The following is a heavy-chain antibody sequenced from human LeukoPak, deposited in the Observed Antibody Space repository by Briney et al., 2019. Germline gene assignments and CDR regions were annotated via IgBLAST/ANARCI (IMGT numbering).Heavy chain of an antibody. CDR3: AGHLRYFDWLDY. D-gene: IGHD3-9*01. J-gene: IGHJ4*02. CDR1: GFTFSSYA. Sequence: GGSLRLSCAASGFTFSSYAMSWVRQAPGKGLEWVSAISGSGGSTYYADSVKGRFTISRDNSKNTLYLQMNSLRAEDTAVYYCAGHLRYFDWLDYWGQGTLVTVSS. CDR2: ISGSGGST. V-gene: IGHV3-23*01.